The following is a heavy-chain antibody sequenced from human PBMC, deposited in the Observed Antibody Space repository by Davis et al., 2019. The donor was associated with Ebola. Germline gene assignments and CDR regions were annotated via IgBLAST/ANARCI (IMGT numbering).Heavy chain of an antibody. CDR3: AEIYWVRYGMDV. V-gene: IGHV3-30*04. Sequence: GESLKISCVASGFTFSGYAKHWVRQAPGKGLEWVAVISYDGSNKYYADSVKGRFTISRDNSQNTLSLQMNSLRAEDTAVYYCAEIYWVRYGMDVWGQGTTVTVSS. J-gene: IGHJ6*02. CDR1: GFTFSGYA. CDR2: ISYDGSNK. D-gene: IGHD2-8*02.